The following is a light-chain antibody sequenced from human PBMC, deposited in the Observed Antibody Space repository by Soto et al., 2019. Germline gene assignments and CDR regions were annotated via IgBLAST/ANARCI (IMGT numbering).Light chain of an antibody. V-gene: IGKV3-11*01. CDR1: QSVSSY. CDR2: GAS. CDR3: QQRSDWPIT. Sequence: EIVVTQSPATLSFSPRERATLSCRASQSVSSYLAWYQQTPGQAPRLLIYGASNRATGIPARFSGSGSGTDFTLTISSLEPEDFAVYYCQQRSDWPITFGQGTRLEIK. J-gene: IGKJ5*01.